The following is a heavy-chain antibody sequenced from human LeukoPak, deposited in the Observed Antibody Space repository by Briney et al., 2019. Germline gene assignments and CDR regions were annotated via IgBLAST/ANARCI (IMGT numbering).Heavy chain of an antibody. D-gene: IGHD2-21*02. J-gene: IGHJ3*02. Sequence: ASVKVSCTASGYTFTSYGISWVRQAPGQGLEWMGWISAYNGNTNYAQKFQGRVTITADESTSTAYMELSSLRSEDTAVYYCATPRTCGGDCYVAFDIWGQGTMVTVSS. CDR1: GYTFTSYG. CDR2: ISAYNGNT. CDR3: ATPRTCGGDCYVAFDI. V-gene: IGHV1-18*01.